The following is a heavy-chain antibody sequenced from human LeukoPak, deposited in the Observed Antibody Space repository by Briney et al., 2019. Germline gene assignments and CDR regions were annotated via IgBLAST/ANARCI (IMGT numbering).Heavy chain of an antibody. Sequence: GGSLRLSCAASGFTVSSNYMSWVRQAPGKGLEWVANIKQDGSEKYYVDSVKGRFTISRDNAKNSLYLQMNSLRAEDTAVYYCAKSVVPAAIGPEYFQHWGQGTLVTVSS. CDR2: IKQDGSEK. V-gene: IGHV3-7*01. D-gene: IGHD2-2*02. CDR3: AKSVVPAAIGPEYFQH. CDR1: GFTVSSNY. J-gene: IGHJ1*01.